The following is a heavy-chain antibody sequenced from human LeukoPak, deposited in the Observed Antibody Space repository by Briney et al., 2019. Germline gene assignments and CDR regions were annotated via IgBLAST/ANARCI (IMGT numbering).Heavy chain of an antibody. CDR1: GGTFSSYA. V-gene: IGHV1-69*01. CDR3: ARSLRSMVRGPRSYYYYMDV. CDR2: IIPIFGTA. Sequence: SVKVSCKASGGTFSSYAISWVRQAPGQGLEWMGGIIPIFGTANYAQKFQGRVTITADESTSTAYMELSSLRSEDTAVYYCARSLRSMVRGPRSYYYYMDVWGKGTTVTISS. D-gene: IGHD3-10*01. J-gene: IGHJ6*03.